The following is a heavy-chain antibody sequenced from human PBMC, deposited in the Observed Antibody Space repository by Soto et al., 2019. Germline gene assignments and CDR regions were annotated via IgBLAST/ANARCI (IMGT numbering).Heavy chain of an antibody. J-gene: IGHJ4*02. D-gene: IGHD1-26*01. Sequence: PGGSLRLSCAASGFTVRNNYMSWVRQAPGKGLEWVSVIYSGGSTYYADSVKGRFTISRDNSKNTLYLQMNSLRAEDTAVYYCARNFEGATLFDYWGQGTLVTVS. CDR3: ARNFEGATLFDY. CDR2: IYSGGST. CDR1: GFTVRNNY. V-gene: IGHV3-53*01.